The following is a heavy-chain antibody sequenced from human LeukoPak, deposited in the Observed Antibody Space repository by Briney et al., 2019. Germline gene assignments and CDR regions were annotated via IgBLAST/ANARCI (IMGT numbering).Heavy chain of an antibody. CDR1: GYTFTNYD. Sequence: ASVKVSCRASGYTFTNYDINWVRQATGQGLEWMGWVNPKSGYTGYAQKFQGRVTITRDTSISTAYMELRGLRSEDTAVYYCARVNGDIDYWGQGTLVTVSS. CDR3: ARVNGDIDY. D-gene: IGHD4-17*01. CDR2: VNPKSGYT. V-gene: IGHV1-8*03. J-gene: IGHJ4*02.